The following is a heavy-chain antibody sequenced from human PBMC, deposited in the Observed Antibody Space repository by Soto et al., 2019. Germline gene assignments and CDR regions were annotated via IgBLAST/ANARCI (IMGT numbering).Heavy chain of an antibody. D-gene: IGHD6-6*01. CDR1: GFSFNNYA. V-gene: IGHV3-23*01. CDR3: AKGSASGRPYYFDY. CDR2: LSGSGSGT. Sequence: GGSLRLSCAASGFSFNNYAMSWVRQAPGKGLEWVSALSGSGSGTYYADSVEGRFTISRDISKNTLYLQMNSLRADDTAIYYCAKGSASGRPYYFDYWGQGTLVTVSS. J-gene: IGHJ4*02.